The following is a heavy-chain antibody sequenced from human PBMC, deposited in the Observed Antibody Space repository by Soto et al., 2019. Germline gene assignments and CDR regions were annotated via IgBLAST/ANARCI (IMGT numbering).Heavy chain of an antibody. CDR2: ISSSSICT. CDR3: ARAIIPLTTIFYGMDV. J-gene: IGHJ6*02. CDR1: GFTFSSYY. V-gene: IGHV3-11*06. D-gene: IGHD4-4*01. Sequence: GGSLRLSCAASGFTFSSYYMGWVRQAPGKGLEWVSGISSSSICTNYADSVKGRFTISRDNAKNSLYLQMNSLRAEDTAVYYCARAIIPLTTIFYGMDVWGQGTTVTVSS.